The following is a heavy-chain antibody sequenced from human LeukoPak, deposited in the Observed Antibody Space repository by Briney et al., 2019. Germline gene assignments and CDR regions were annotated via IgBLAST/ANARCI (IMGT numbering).Heavy chain of an antibody. CDR3: ARDSPYSSGWGEGRYFDL. J-gene: IGHJ2*01. Sequence: SENLSLTCTVSGGSISSYYWSWIRQPPGKGLEWIGYIYYSGSTNYNPSLKSRVTISVDTSKNQFSLKLSSVTAADTAVYYCARDSPYSSGWGEGRYFDLWGRGTLVTVSS. CDR1: GGSISSYY. CDR2: IYYSGST. D-gene: IGHD6-19*01. V-gene: IGHV4-59*01.